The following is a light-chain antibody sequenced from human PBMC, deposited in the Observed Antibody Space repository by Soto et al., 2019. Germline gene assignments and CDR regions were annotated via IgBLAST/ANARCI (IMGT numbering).Light chain of an antibody. J-gene: IGKJ4*01. V-gene: IGKV3-11*01. CDR1: QSVTTY. Sequence: EIVLTQSPATLSLSPGQRATLSCRASQSVTTYLAWYQQRPGQAPRLLIYDASNRATGIPARFSGSGSGTDFPLPISSLEPEVFAVYYCQQRANWPLTFGGGTKVEIK. CDR2: DAS. CDR3: QQRANWPLT.